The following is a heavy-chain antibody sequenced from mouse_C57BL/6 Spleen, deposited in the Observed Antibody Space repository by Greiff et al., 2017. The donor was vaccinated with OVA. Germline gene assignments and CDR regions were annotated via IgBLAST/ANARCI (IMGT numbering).Heavy chain of an antibody. CDR3: ARGEACYSNFGRFAD. Sequence: DVQLVESGGGLVKPGGSLKLSCAASGFTFSDYGMHWVRQAPEKGLEWVAYISSGSSTIYYADTVKGRFTISRDNAKNTLFLQMTSLRSEDTAMYYCARGEACYSNFGRFADWGQGTLVTVSA. CDR1: GFTFSDYG. J-gene: IGHJ3*01. D-gene: IGHD2-5*01. CDR2: ISSGSSTI. V-gene: IGHV5-17*01.